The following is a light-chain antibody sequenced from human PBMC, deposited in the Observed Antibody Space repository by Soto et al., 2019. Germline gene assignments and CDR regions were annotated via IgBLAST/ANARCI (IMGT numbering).Light chain of an antibody. J-gene: IGLJ1*01. V-gene: IGLV1-40*01. Sequence: QAVVTQPPSVSEAPGQRGTISCTGSSSNIGAGYEAHWYQQVPGTAPKLLIYENNNRPSGVPDRFSGSKSGTSASLAITGLQAEVEAEYYCQSYDSSLSGYVFGTGTKLTVL. CDR1: SSNIGAGYE. CDR2: ENN. CDR3: QSYDSSLSGYV.